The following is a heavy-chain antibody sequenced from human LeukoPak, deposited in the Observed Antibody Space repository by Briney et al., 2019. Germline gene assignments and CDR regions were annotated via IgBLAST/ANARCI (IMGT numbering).Heavy chain of an antibody. V-gene: IGHV1-46*01. CDR2: INPSGGTT. CDR3: ARDNDSRDPPHFDY. J-gene: IGHJ4*02. CDR1: GYMFTNYY. D-gene: IGHD3-16*01. Sequence: ASVKVSCKASGYMFTNYYMHWVRQAPGQGLEWMGIINPSGGTTNYAQKFQGRVTMTRDVSTSTVYMELSSLRSEDTAVYYCARDNDSRDPPHFDYWGQGTLVTVSS.